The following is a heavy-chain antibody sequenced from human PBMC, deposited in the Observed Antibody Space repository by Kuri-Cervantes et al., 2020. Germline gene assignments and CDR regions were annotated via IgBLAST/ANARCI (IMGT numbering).Heavy chain of an antibody. CDR1: GYTLTELS. V-gene: IGHV1-24*01. CDR2: FDPEDGET. D-gene: IGHD3-22*01. CDR3: AREARDTSGLALDI. J-gene: IGHJ3*02. Sequence: ASVKVSCKVSGYTLTELSMHWVRQAPGKGLEWMGGFDPEDGETIYAQKFQGRVTMTEDTSTDTAYMELSRLRSDDTAVYYCAREARDTSGLALDIWGQGTMVTVSS.